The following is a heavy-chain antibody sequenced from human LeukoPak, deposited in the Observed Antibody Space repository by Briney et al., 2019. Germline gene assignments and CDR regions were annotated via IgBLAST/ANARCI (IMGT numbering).Heavy chain of an antibody. V-gene: IGHV4-30-2*01. D-gene: IGHD5-18*01. Sequence: SETLSLTCTVSGAFISNSGHYWSWIRQPPGKGLEWIGYVYQTGISYYSPSLKSRVTISADRSKNQFSLKLRSVTAADTAFYYCAAVDTVADDSYYIDFWGQGTLVTVSS. CDR1: GAFISNSGHY. J-gene: IGHJ4*02. CDR2: VYQTGIS. CDR3: AAVDTVADDSYYIDF.